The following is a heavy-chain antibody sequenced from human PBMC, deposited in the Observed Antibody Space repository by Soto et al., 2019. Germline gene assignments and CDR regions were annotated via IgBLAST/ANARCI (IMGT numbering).Heavy chain of an antibody. J-gene: IGHJ6*02. V-gene: IGHV1-69*13. D-gene: IGHD2-2*01. CDR3: ARGGGSTPAAIPDYYYYGMDV. Sequence: SVKVSCKASGGTFSSYAISWVRQAPGQGLEWMGGIIPIFGTANYAQKFQGRVTITADESTSTAYMELSSLRSEDTAVYYCARGGGSTPAAIPDYYYYGMDVWGQGTTVTVSS. CDR1: GGTFSSYA. CDR2: IIPIFGTA.